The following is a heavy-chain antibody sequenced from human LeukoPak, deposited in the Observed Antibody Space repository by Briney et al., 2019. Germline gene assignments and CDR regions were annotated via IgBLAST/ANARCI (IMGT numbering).Heavy chain of an antibody. D-gene: IGHD3-22*01. CDR2: IYYSGNT. V-gene: IGHV4-59*08. Sequence: SETLSLTCTVSGGSTSSYFWSWIRQPPGKGLEWIGYIYYSGNTIYNPSLKSRITISVDTSRNQFSLKLSSVTAADTAVYYCARHGDYSDSSGHLGVLDIWGQGTMVTVSS. J-gene: IGHJ3*02. CDR1: GGSTSSYF. CDR3: ARHGDYSDSSGHLGVLDI.